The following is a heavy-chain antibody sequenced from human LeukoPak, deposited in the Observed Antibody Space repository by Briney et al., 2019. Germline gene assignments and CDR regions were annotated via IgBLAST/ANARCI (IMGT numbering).Heavy chain of an antibody. V-gene: IGHV4-59*01. Sequence: PSETLSLTCTAPGGSISSYYWSWIRQPPGKGLEWLGYIHHSGTPHYNPSLKSRVTISVDTSKSQFSLKLSSVTAADTAIYYCARNIVGPRQVDYWGQGTLVTVSS. CDR3: ARNIVGPRQVDY. CDR1: GGSISSYY. CDR2: IHHSGTP. J-gene: IGHJ4*02. D-gene: IGHD1-26*01.